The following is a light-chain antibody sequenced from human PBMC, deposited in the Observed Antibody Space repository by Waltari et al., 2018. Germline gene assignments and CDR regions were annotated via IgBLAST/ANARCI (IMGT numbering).Light chain of an antibody. Sequence: DIVMTQTPLSLSVTPGQPASISCKSSQGLFHSDGKTCLYWYLQKPGQPPQLLLHEVSNRFAGVPDRFSGSGSVTDFTLKISRVEAEDVGVYYCMQSAQFPWTFGQGTKVEIK. CDR1: QGLFHSDGKTC. V-gene: IGKV2D-29*01. CDR3: MQSAQFPWT. J-gene: IGKJ1*01. CDR2: EVS.